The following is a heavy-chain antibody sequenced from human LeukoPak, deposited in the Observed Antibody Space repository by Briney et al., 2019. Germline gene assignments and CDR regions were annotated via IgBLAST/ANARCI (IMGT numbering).Heavy chain of an antibody. J-gene: IGHJ4*02. CDR1: GFTFSSYS. Sequence: GGSLRLSCAASGFTFSSYSMNWVRQAPGKGLEWVSYISSSSSTIYYADSVKGRFTISRDNAKNSLYLQMNSLRAEDTAVYYCARGGVGATGYFDYWGQGTLVTVSS. CDR3: ARGGVGATGYFDY. V-gene: IGHV3-48*01. CDR2: ISSSSSTI. D-gene: IGHD1-26*01.